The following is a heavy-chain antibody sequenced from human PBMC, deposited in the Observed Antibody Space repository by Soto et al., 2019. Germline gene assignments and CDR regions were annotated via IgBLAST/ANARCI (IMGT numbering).Heavy chain of an antibody. J-gene: IGHJ4*02. D-gene: IGHD3-10*01. CDR1: GGSFSGYY. CDR2: INHSGST. CDR3: ARGMRPLRESTSWSAYGSGSYYYFDY. V-gene: IGHV4-34*01. Sequence: PSETLSLTCAVYGGSFSGYYWSWIRQPPGKGLEWIGEINHSGSTNYNPSLKSRVTISVDTSKNQFSLKLSSVTAADTAVYYCARGMRPLRESTSWSAYGSGSYYYFDYWGQGTLVT.